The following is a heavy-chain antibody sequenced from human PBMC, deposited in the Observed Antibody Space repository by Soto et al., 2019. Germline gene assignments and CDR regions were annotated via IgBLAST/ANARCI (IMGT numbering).Heavy chain of an antibody. J-gene: IGHJ3*02. CDR2: ISYDGSDR. CDR3: ARESYYYGSGSFDN. Sequence: PGGSLRLSCAASGFPFSSYGMHWVRQAPGKGLEWVALISYDGSDRYYADSVKGRITVSRDNSRNTLDLQMNSLRAEDTAVYYCARESYYYGSGSFDNWGQGTMVTVSS. V-gene: IGHV3-30*03. CDR1: GFPFSSYG. D-gene: IGHD3-10*01.